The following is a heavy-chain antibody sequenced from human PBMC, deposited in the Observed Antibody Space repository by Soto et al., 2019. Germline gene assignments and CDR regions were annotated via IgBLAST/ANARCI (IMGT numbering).Heavy chain of an antibody. J-gene: IGHJ4*02. CDR1: GFTFSSYG. CDR3: AREITMVRWSFDY. CDR2: IWYDGSNK. V-gene: IGHV3-33*01. Sequence: QVQLVESGGGVVQPGRSLRLSCAASGFTFSSYGMHWVRQAPGKGLEWVAVIWYDGSNKYYADSVKGRFTISRDNSKNTLYLQMNSLRAEDTAVYYCAREITMVRWSFDYWDQGTLVTVSS. D-gene: IGHD3-10*01.